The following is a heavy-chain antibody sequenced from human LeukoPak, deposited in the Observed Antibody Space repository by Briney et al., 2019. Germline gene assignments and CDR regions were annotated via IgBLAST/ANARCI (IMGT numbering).Heavy chain of an antibody. Sequence: PGGSLRLSCAASGFTVSSNYMSWVRQAPGKGLEWVSVIYSGGSTYYADSVKGRFTISRDNSKNTLYLQMNSLRAEDTAVYYCASNTYYYEDGAFDIWGQGTMVTVSS. CDR2: IYSGGST. CDR3: ASNTYYYEDGAFDI. D-gene: IGHD3-22*01. CDR1: GFTVSSNY. V-gene: IGHV3-66*01. J-gene: IGHJ3*02.